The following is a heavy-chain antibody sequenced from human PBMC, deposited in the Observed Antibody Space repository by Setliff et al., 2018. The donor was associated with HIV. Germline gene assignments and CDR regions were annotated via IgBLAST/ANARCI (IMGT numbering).Heavy chain of an antibody. D-gene: IGHD3-9*01. CDR1: GYTFTGYF. CDR3: AREYDVLTGYYISAFDI. J-gene: IGHJ3*02. CDR2: INPNSGDT. Sequence: ASVKVSCKASGYTFTGYFIHWVRQAPGQGLEGVGRINPNSGDTNFAQRFQGRITMTRDTSISTAYLDLNRLRSDDTAVYYCAREYDVLTGYYISAFDIWGQGTMVTVSS. V-gene: IGHV1-2*06.